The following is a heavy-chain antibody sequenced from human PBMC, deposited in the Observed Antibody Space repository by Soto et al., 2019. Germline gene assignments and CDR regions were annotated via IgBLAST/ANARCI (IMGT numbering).Heavy chain of an antibody. CDR1: GFTFSSYA. Sequence: QVQLVESGGGVVQPGRSLRLSCAASGFTFSSYAMHWVRQAPGKGLEWVAVISYDGSNKYYADSVKGRFTISRDNSKNTLYLQMNSLRAEDTAVYYCARDGYYYCSGSYLAYWGQGTLVTVSS. D-gene: IGHD3-10*01. CDR3: ARDGYYYCSGSYLAY. CDR2: ISYDGSNK. V-gene: IGHV3-30-3*01. J-gene: IGHJ4*02.